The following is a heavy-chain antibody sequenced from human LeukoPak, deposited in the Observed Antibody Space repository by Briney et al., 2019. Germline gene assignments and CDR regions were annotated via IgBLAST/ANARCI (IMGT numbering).Heavy chain of an antibody. Sequence: GGSLRLSCAASGFTFSSYAMHWVRQAPGKGLEWVAVISYDGSNEYYADSVKGRFTTSRDNSKNTLYLQMNSLRAEDTAVYYCARGPDSRNNYWGQGTLVTVSS. J-gene: IGHJ4*02. D-gene: IGHD3-22*01. CDR3: ARGPDSRNNY. V-gene: IGHV3-30-3*01. CDR2: ISYDGSNE. CDR1: GFTFSSYA.